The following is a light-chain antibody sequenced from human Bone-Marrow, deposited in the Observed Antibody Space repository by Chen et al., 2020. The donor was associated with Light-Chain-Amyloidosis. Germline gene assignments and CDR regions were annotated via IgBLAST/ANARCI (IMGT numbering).Light chain of an antibody. J-gene: IGLJ1*01. Sequence: QSALTQPASVSGSPGQSITISCTGTSSDVGGDNHVSWYQQHPDKAPKLMIYEVTNRPSWVPERFSGSKSDNTASLTIPGLQTEDEADYFCSSYTITNTLVFGSGTRVTVL. CDR3: SSYTITNTLV. CDR1: SSDVGGDNH. CDR2: EVT. V-gene: IGLV2-14*01.